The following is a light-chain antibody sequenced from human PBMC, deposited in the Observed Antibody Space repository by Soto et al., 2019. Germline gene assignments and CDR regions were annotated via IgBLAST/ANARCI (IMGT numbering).Light chain of an antibody. Sequence: ITISCTGTSSVVGGYNYVSWYQQHPGKAPKVIIYDVSNRPSGVSNRFSGSKSGNTASLTISGLQAEDEADYYCSSYTSTTTLYVFGTGTKVTV. V-gene: IGLV2-14*04. CDR2: DVS. CDR1: SSVVGGYNY. J-gene: IGLJ1*01. CDR3: SSYTSTTTLYV.